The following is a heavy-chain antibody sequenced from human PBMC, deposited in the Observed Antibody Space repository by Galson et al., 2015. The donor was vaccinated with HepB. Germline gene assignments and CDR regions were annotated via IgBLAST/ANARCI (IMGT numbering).Heavy chain of an antibody. CDR2: IIPITETP. D-gene: IGHD6-13*01. CDR3: ATGESSWYCDT. J-gene: IGHJ4*02. V-gene: IGHV1-69*13. Sequence: SVKVSCKVFGGSFNSDTISWVRQAPGQGLEWLGGIIPITETPVYAQTLQDRVTITADVSKTTVYMELTRLDSEDTAFYYCATGESSWYCDTWGQGTLVTVSS. CDR1: GGSFNSDT.